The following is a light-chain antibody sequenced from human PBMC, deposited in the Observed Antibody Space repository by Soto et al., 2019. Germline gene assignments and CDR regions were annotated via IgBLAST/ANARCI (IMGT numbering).Light chain of an antibody. CDR1: QDIRHY. Sequence: DIQMTQSPPSVSASVGDRVTITCQARQDIRHYLNWYQQRPGEAPNLLIYDASTLQSGFPSRFTGSGSGTSFTFTITRLQPEDVATYYCQQYDDIPVFGPGTKV. V-gene: IGKV1-33*01. J-gene: IGKJ3*01. CDR3: QQYDDIPV. CDR2: DAS.